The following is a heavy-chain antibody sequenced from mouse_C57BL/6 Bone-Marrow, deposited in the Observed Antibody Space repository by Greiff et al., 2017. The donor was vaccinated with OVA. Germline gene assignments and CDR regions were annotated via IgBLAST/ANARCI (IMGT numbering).Heavy chain of an antibody. CDR1: GFSLTSYG. Sequence: VKLQQSGPGLVAPSQSLSITCTVSGFSLTSYGVHWVRQPPGKGLEWLVVIWSDGSTTYNSALKSRLSISKDNSKSQVFLKMNSLQTDDTAMYYCARPTSYDYSYAMDYWGQGTSVTVSS. CDR3: ARPTSYDYSYAMDY. D-gene: IGHD2-4*01. J-gene: IGHJ4*01. CDR2: IWSDGST. V-gene: IGHV2-6*03.